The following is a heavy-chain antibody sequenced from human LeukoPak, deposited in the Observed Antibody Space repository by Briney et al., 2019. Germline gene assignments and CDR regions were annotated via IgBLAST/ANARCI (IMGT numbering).Heavy chain of an antibody. D-gene: IGHD2-2*01. CDR1: GFTFRDYS. J-gene: IGHJ4*02. V-gene: IGHV3-21*01. CDR2: IRGGSDFI. CDR3: ARDHAGIVLPAAVGAH. Sequence: GGSLRLSCAASGFTFRDYSMTWVRQAPGKGLEWVSSIRGGSDFIYHADSVKGRFTVSRDNAKNSLYLQMNNLRAEDTAVYYCARDHAGIVLPAAVGAHWGQGTLVTVSS.